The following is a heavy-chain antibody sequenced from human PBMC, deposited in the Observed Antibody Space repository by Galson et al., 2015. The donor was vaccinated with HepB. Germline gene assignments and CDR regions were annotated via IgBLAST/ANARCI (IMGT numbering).Heavy chain of an antibody. CDR3: AKTGSLQYQLPNYYYSYMDV. D-gene: IGHD2-2*01. Sequence: QSGAEVKKPGALAKVSCTASGYTFTSYAMHWVRQASGQRLEWMGWINAGNGDTKYSQKFQGRVTITRDTSASTAYMELSSLRSKDTAVYYGAKTGSLQYQLPNYYYSYMDVWGKGTTVTVSS. J-gene: IGHJ6*03. V-gene: IGHV1-3*01. CDR1: GYTFTSYA. CDR2: INAGNGDT.